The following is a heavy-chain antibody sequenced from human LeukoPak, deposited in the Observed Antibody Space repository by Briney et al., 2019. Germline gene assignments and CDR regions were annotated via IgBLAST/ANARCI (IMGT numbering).Heavy chain of an antibody. CDR2: INAGNGNT. CDR3: ARGNYYVGMDV. V-gene: IGHV1-3*01. Sequence: ASVKVSCKASGYTFTSYAMHWVRQAPGQRLEWMGWINAGNGNTKYSQKFQGRVIMTTDTSTNTAYMELRSLRSDDTAVYYCARGNYYVGMDVWGQGTTVTVSS. D-gene: IGHD3-10*02. J-gene: IGHJ6*02. CDR1: GYTFTSYA.